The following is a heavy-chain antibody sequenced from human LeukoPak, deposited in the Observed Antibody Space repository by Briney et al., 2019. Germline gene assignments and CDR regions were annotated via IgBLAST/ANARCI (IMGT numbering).Heavy chain of an antibody. CDR1: GYTFPSYF. Sequence: ASVKVSCKASGYTFPSYFMHWVRQAPGQGLEWMGIINPTGGSTTYAQKFQGRVSMTRDTSISTAYVELSSLRSEDTAVYYCASNPPNTGDFYYWGLGSLVTVSS. J-gene: IGHJ4*02. V-gene: IGHV1-46*01. CDR2: INPTGGST. D-gene: IGHD1-1*01. CDR3: ASNPPNTGDFYY.